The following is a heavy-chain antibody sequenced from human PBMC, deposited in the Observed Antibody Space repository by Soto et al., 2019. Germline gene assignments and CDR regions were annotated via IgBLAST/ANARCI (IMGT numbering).Heavy chain of an antibody. Sequence: GGSLRLSCAASGFTFSSYAMSWVRQAPGKGLEWVAAISGSGGSTYYADSVKGRFTISRDNSKNTLYLQMNSLRAEDTAVYYCAKDLLPVRIAAAGKIDYWGQGTLVTVSS. CDR2: ISGSGGST. CDR1: GFTFSSYA. V-gene: IGHV3-23*01. D-gene: IGHD6-13*01. CDR3: AKDLLPVRIAAAGKIDY. J-gene: IGHJ4*02.